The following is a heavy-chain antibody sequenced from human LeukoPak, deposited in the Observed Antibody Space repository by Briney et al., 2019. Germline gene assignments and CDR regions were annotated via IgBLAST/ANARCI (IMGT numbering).Heavy chain of an antibody. D-gene: IGHD2-21*01. J-gene: IGHJ4*02. CDR1: GFTFSDYY. Sequence: PGGSLRLSCAASGFTFSDYYMGWIRQAPGKGLEWVAATSSSDAGTYHADSVRGRFTISRDNSKNTLYLQMNSLRAEDAAVYFCAKAPVTSCRGAYCYPFDSWGQGTLVTVSS. CDR2: TSSSDAGT. V-gene: IGHV3-23*01. CDR3: AKAPVTSCRGAYCYPFDS.